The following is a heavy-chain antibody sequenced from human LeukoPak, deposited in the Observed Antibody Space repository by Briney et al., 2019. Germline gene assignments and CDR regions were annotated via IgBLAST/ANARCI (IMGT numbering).Heavy chain of an antibody. CDR2: IRYDGSNK. Sequence: GGSLRLSCAASGFTFSSAWMSWVRQAPGKGLEWVAFIRYDGSNKYYADSVKGRFTISRDNSKNTLYLQMNSLRAEDTAVYYCAKDEGYCSGGSCYLGAFDIWGQGTMVTVSS. CDR1: GFTFSSAW. J-gene: IGHJ3*02. D-gene: IGHD2-15*01. V-gene: IGHV3-30*02. CDR3: AKDEGYCSGGSCYLGAFDI.